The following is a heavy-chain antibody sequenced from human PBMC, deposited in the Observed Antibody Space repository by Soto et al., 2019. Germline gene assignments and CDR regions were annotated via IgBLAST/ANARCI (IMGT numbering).Heavy chain of an antibody. D-gene: IGHD3-16*02. CDR1: GFTFSSYA. Sequence: GGSLRLSCAASGFTFSSYAMHWVRQAPGKGLEWVAVISYDGSNKYYADSVKGRFTISRDNSKNTLYLQMNSLRAEDTAVYYCASPGELSPPWGQGXLVTVYS. J-gene: IGHJ5*02. CDR3: ASPGELSPP. V-gene: IGHV3-30-3*01. CDR2: ISYDGSNK.